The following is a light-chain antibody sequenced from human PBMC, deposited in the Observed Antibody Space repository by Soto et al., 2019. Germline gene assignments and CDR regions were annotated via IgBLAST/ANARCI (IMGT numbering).Light chain of an antibody. J-gene: IGKJ2*02. CDR3: QQYNFCSLCS. Sequence: EIVMTQSPATLSVSPGGRATLSCRASYSVGSDLAWYQVRPGQAPRLLIYDASTRAIGIPTRFSGRGSGTEFTLTISSLQSEDVAVYYCQQYNFCSLCSFAQGTKLEI. CDR1: YSVGSD. CDR2: DAS. V-gene: IGKV3-15*01.